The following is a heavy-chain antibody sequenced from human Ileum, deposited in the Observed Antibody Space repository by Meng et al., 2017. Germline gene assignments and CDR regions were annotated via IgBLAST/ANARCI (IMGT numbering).Heavy chain of an antibody. CDR2: ISGSGATI. Sequence: GGSLRLSCAASGFTFTNYEMMWVRQAPGKGLEWLSYISGSGATIYYADSVKGRFTISRDNAKNSLYLQMNSLRAEDTAVYQCARAMVDSSGWPSYFDYWGQGTLVTVSS. D-gene: IGHD6-19*01. CDR3: ARAMVDSSGWPSYFDY. V-gene: IGHV3-48*03. CDR1: GFTFTNYE. J-gene: IGHJ4*02.